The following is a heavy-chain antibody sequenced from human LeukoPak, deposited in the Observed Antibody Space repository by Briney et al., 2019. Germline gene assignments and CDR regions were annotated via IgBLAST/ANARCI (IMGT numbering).Heavy chain of an antibody. D-gene: IGHD4-17*01. Sequence: GGSLRLSCAASGFTFSSYWMSWVRQAPGKGLEWVANIKQDGSEKYYVDSVKGRFTISRDNAKNSLYLQMNSLRAEDTAVCYCARGVTVTTRYNWFDPWGQGTLVTVSS. J-gene: IGHJ5*02. CDR2: IKQDGSEK. CDR1: GFTFSSYW. CDR3: ARGVTVTTRYNWFDP. V-gene: IGHV3-7*01.